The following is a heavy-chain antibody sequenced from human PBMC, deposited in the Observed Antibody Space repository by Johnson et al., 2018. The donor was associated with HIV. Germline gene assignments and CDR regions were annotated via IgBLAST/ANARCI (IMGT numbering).Heavy chain of an antibody. CDR2: IRYDGSNK. D-gene: IGHD7-27*01. Sequence: VQLVESGGGVVQPGGSLRLSCAASGFTFSSYGMHWVRQAPGKGLEWVAFIRYDGSNKYYADSVKGRLTISRDNSKNTLYLQMNSLRAEDTAVYYCASEPGIRLDAFDIWGQGTMVTVSS. CDR3: ASEPGIRLDAFDI. V-gene: IGHV3-30*02. CDR1: GFTFSSYG. J-gene: IGHJ3*02.